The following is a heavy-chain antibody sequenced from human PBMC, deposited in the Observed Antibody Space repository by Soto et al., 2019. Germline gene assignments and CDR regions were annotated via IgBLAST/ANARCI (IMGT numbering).Heavy chain of an antibody. CDR3: ARGWGSSGRIY. D-gene: IGHD6-19*01. V-gene: IGHV3-30-3*01. CDR2: ISYDGSNK. CDR1: GFTFSSYA. Sequence: PGGSLRLSCAASGFTFSSYAMHWVRQAPGKGLEWVAVISYDGSNKYYADSVKGRFTISRDNSKNTLYLQMNSLRAEDTAVYYCARGWGSSGRIYWGQGTLVTVSS. J-gene: IGHJ4*02.